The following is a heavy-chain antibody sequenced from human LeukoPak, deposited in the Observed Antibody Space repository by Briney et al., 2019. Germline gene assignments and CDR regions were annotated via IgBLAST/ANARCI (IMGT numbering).Heavy chain of an antibody. J-gene: IGHJ5*02. CDR2: ISGSGST. CDR3: AKDPYGEYNWFDP. V-gene: IGHV3-23*01. D-gene: IGHD4-17*01. CDR1: GFTFSSYA. Sequence: GGSLRLSCAASGFTFSSYAMSWVRQAPGKGLEWVSAISGSGSTYYADSVKGRFTISRDNSKNTLYLQMNSLRAEDTAVYYCAKDPYGEYNWFDPWGQGTLVTVSS.